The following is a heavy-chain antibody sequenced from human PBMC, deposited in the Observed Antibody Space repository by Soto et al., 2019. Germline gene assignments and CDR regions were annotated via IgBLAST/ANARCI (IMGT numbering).Heavy chain of an antibody. Sequence: SETLSLTCTVSGASISSGDYYWSWIRQHPGKGLEWIGYIHSSGSPFYNPSLKSRVSISVDTSKKQFSLNLKSVTAADSAVYYCARDRAYDILTGYYCDAFDIWGQGTMVTVSS. D-gene: IGHD3-9*01. J-gene: IGHJ3*02. CDR3: ARDRAYDILTGYYCDAFDI. CDR1: GASISSGDYY. V-gene: IGHV4-31*03. CDR2: IHSSGSP.